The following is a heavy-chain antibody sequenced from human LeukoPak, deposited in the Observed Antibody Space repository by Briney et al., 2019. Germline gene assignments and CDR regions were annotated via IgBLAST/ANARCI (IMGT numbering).Heavy chain of an antibody. D-gene: IGHD3-10*01. CDR1: GFTFSSYW. Sequence: GGSLRLSCAASGFTFSSYWMSWVRQAPGKGLEWVANIKQDGSEKYYVDSVKGRFTISRDNAKNSLYLQMNSLRAEDTAVYYCAKGRYYYGSGSSYPLDYWGQGTLVTVSS. CDR3: AKGRYYYGSGSSYPLDY. J-gene: IGHJ4*02. CDR2: IKQDGSEK. V-gene: IGHV3-7*01.